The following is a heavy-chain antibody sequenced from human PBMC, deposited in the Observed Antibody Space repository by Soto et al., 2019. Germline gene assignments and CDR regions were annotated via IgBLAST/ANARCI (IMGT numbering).Heavy chain of an antibody. CDR1: GFTFSSYG. J-gene: IGHJ6*02. D-gene: IGHD4-17*01. CDR2: IWYDGSNK. V-gene: IGHV3-33*01. CDR3: AREGDYVCLFCDYYGMDV. Sequence: GGSLRLSCAASGFTFSSYGMHWVRQAPGKGLEWVAVIWYDGSNKYYADSVKGRFTISRDNSKNTLYLQMNSLRAEDTAVYYCAREGDYVCLFCDYYGMDVWGHGTTVTVSS.